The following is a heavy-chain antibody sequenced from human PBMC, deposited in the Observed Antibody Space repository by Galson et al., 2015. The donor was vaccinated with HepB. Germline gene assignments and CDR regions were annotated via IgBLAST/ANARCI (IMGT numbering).Heavy chain of an antibody. D-gene: IGHD3-10*01. V-gene: IGHV3-30-3*01. CDR3: ARDRTGDY. Sequence: SLRLSCAASGFTFSSYAMHWVRQAPGKGLEWVAVISYDGSNKYYADSVKGRFTISRDNSKNTLYLQMNSLRAEDTAVYYCARDRTGDYWGQGTLVTVSS. CDR1: GFTFSSYA. J-gene: IGHJ4*02. CDR2: ISYDGSNK.